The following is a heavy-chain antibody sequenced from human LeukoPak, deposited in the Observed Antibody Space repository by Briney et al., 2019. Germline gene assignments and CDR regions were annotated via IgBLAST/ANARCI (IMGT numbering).Heavy chain of an antibody. CDR1: GYTFTNYD. CDR3: ARGQGSFDY. V-gene: IGHV1-69*06. J-gene: IGHJ4*02. CDR2: IIPIFGTT. Sequence: SVRVSCKASGYTFTNYDINWVRQAPGQGLEWMGGIIPIFGTTNYARKYRGRVTLTADKSTRTAYMELSSLRSEDTAVYYCARGQGSFDYWGQGTLVTVSS.